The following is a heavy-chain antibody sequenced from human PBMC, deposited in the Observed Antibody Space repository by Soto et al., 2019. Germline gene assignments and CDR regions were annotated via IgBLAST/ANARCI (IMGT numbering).Heavy chain of an antibody. V-gene: IGHV4-4*02. CDR1: GASITSNNW. D-gene: IGHD1-26*01. CDR2: IFHSGST. CDR3: ARVYSGSYSDS. J-gene: IGHJ4*02. Sequence: PSETLSLTCAVSGASITSNNWWNWVRQPPGKGLEWIGEIFHSGSTYYNPSLKTRLTISVDKSKNQFSLKLSSVTAADTAVYYCARVYSGSYSDSWGRGTLVTVSS.